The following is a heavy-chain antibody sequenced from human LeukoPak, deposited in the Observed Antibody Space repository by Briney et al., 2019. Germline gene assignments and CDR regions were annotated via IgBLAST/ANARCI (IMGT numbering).Heavy chain of an antibody. V-gene: IGHV4-34*01. J-gene: IGHJ4*02. Sequence: SETLSLTCAVYGGSLSGDYWGWIRRPPGKGVEWIGGINHSGSTNYNPSLKSRVTTSVDTSNNHSSLKLSSVTAADTAVYYCARVSSSSWTFDYWGQGTLVTVSS. CDR1: GGSLSGDY. CDR3: ARVSSSSWTFDY. CDR2: INHSGST. D-gene: IGHD6-13*01.